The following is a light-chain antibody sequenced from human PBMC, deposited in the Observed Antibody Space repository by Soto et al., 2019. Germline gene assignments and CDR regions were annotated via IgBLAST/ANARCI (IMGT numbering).Light chain of an antibody. V-gene: IGKV3-20*01. Sequence: EIVLTQSPGTLSLSPGERATLSCRASQSVSSSYLAWYQQKPGQAPRLLIYGASSRATGIPDRFSGSGSGTDFTLTISRLEPEDFAVYVCQQHGSSTWTFGQGTKVEIK. J-gene: IGKJ1*01. CDR3: QQHGSSTWT. CDR1: QSVSSSY. CDR2: GAS.